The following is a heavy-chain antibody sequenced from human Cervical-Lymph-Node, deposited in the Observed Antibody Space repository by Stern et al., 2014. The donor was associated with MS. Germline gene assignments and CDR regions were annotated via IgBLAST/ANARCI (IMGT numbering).Heavy chain of an antibody. D-gene: IGHD5-24*01. CDR1: GGTLSSNT. CDR3: ARVIGDGYDSLDD. J-gene: IGHJ4*02. Sequence: VQLVQSGAEVRKPGSSVKVSCKVSGGTLSSNTIVWVRQAPGQGLQWTGGIIAIIGTTDYAQKFDDRVTITADESTNTVYMEVTSLTSEDTAVYYCARVIGDGYDSLDDWGQGTLVTVSS. CDR2: IIAIIGTT. V-gene: IGHV1-69*01.